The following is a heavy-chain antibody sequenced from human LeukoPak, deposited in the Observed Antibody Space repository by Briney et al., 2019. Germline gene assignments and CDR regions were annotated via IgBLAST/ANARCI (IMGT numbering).Heavy chain of an antibody. CDR1: GLTFGDYA. V-gene: IGHV3-23*01. CDR2: IISSVAST. Sequence: GGSLRLSCTVSGLTFGDYAMSWVRQAPGKGLEWVSHIISSVASTDYADSVKGRFTISRDNSKNTLYLQMTSLRAEDTAVYYCAKSAPSKYWGQGTLVTVSS. CDR3: AKSAPSKY. J-gene: IGHJ4*02. D-gene: IGHD4-4*01.